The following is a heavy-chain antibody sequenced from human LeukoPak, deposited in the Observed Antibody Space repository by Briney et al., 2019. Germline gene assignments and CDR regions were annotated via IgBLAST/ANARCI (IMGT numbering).Heavy chain of an antibody. Sequence: SETLSLTCAVSGYSISSSNRWGWIRQPPGKGLEWIGYIYYSGSIYYNPSLKSRVTMSVDTSKNQFSLKLSSVTAADTAVYYCARRRYYGSGSYSRHDAFDIWGQGTMVTVSS. CDR2: IYYSGSI. J-gene: IGHJ3*02. D-gene: IGHD3-10*01. V-gene: IGHV4-28*05. CDR1: GYSISSSNR. CDR3: ARRRYYGSGSYSRHDAFDI.